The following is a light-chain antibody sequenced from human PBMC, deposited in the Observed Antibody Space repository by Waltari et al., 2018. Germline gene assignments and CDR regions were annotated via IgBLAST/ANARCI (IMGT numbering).Light chain of an antibody. J-gene: IGLJ3*02. V-gene: IGLV2-14*03. CDR2: DVN. CDR3: SSYTSISTLGV. Sequence: QSALTQPASVSGSPGQSITISCTGTSRDLGGYNSVPWYQQHPDKAPKLIIYDVNHRPSGVSDRFSGSKSGNTASLTISGLRADDEADYYCSSYTSISTLGVFGGGTRLTVL. CDR1: SRDLGGYNS.